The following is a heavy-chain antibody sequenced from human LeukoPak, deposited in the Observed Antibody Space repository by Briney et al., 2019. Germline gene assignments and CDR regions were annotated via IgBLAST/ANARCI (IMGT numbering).Heavy chain of an antibody. J-gene: IGHJ6*03. CDR3: ARARKYYYYYMDV. V-gene: IGHV4-59*01. Sequence: SETLSLTCTVTDGSISSYYWSWIRQPAGKGLEWIGYIYYSGSTNYNPSLKSRVTISVDTSKNQFSLKLSSVTAADTAVYYCARARKYYYYYMDVWGKGTTVIVSS. CDR1: DGSISSYY. CDR2: IYYSGST.